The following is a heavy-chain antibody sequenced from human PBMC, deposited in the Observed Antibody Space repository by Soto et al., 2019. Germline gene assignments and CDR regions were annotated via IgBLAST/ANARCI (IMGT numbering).Heavy chain of an antibody. Sequence: EVQLLESGGGLVQPGGSLRLSCAASGFTFSSDAMSWVRQAPGKGLEWVSAISGSGGSTYYADSVKGRFTISRDNSKNTLYLQMNSLRAEDTAVYYCAKDLKSLIADGTRDYFDYWGQGTLVTVS. CDR2: ISGSGGST. J-gene: IGHJ4*02. D-gene: IGHD2-15*01. CDR1: GFTFSSDA. CDR3: AKDLKSLIADGTRDYFDY. V-gene: IGHV3-23*01.